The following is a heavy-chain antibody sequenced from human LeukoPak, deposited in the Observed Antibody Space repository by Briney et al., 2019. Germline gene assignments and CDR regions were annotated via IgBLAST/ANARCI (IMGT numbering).Heavy chain of an antibody. J-gene: IGHJ1*01. Sequence: SETLSLTCTVSGGSISSYYWSWIRQPPGKGLGWIGYIYYSGTINYNPSLKSRVTISVDTSKNQFSLKLSSVTAADTAVYYCARDECTNGVCYQFQHWGQGTLVTVSS. CDR2: IYYSGTI. CDR1: GGSISSYY. V-gene: IGHV4-59*01. D-gene: IGHD2-8*01. CDR3: ARDECTNGVCYQFQH.